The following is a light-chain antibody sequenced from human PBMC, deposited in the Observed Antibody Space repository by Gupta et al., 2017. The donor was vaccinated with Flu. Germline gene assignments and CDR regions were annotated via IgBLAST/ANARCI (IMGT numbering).Light chain of an antibody. CDR2: EGS. CDR1: SSDVGSYNL. J-gene: IGLJ1*01. Sequence: QSALTQPASVSGSPGQSITISCTGTSSDVGSYNLVSLYPQHPGKAPKLMIYEGSKRPSGVSNRFSGSKSGNTASLTISGLQAEDEADYYCCSYAGSSTWVFGTGTKVTVL. V-gene: IGLV2-23*01. CDR3: CSYAGSSTWV.